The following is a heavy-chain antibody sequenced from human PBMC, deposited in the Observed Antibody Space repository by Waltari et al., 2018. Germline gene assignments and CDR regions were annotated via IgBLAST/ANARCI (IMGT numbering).Heavy chain of an antibody. CDR1: GGSISTSTYY. V-gene: IGHV4-39*01. J-gene: IGHJ4*02. D-gene: IGHD3-16*01. CDR3: VEAEWGWLPGF. Sequence: QLQLQESGPGLVKPSETLSLTCTVSGGSISTSTYYWGWIRQPPGKGLEWIGSIHFSGSTYYNASLQSRVTISGDTSKNQFSLKLTSVTAADTAMYYRVEAEWGWLPGFWGQGTLVTVSS. CDR2: IHFSGST.